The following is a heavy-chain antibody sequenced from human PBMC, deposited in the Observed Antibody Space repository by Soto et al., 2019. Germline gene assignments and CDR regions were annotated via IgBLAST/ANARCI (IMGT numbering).Heavy chain of an antibody. CDR3: AAEYGGNSA. CDR1: GGTFSSYT. J-gene: IGHJ4*02. CDR2: IIPILGIA. D-gene: IGHD4-17*01. V-gene: IGHV1-69*02. Sequence: QVQLVQSGAEVKKPGSSVKVSCKASGGTFSSYTISWVRQAPGQGLEWMGRIIPILGIANYAQKFQGRGTXSADKSTSTAYMELSSLRSEDTAVYYCAAEYGGNSAWGQGTLVTVSS.